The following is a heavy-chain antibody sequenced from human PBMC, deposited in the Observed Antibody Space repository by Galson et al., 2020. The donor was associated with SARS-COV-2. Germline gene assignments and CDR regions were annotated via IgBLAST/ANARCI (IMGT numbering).Heavy chain of an antibody. CDR2: VYPSGTT. Sequence: SETLSITCTASGYSVSNTNYWGWVRQPPGRGLEWIGSVYPSGTTYYNPSLKRPVTISVDTSKNQFSLRLDSVTAADTALYYCARQGVNLIVLVTVPGWYFDLWGRGTLVTVSS. CDR3: ARQGVNLIVLVTVPGWYFDL. D-gene: IGHD3-22*01. V-gene: IGHV4-38-2*02. CDR1: GYSVSNTNY. J-gene: IGHJ2*01.